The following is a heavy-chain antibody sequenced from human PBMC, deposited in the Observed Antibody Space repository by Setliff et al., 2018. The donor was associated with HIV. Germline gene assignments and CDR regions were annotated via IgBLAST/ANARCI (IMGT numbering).Heavy chain of an antibody. CDR1: GYSISSGFY. J-gene: IGHJ3*02. D-gene: IGHD3-10*01. CDR3: AREPRTTMVRNAFDI. Sequence: SETLSLTCTVSGYSISSGFYWGWIRQPPGKGLEWIGNIYNSGSTYYNPSLKSRVAISVDTSKNQFSLKLSSVTAADTAVYYCAREPRTTMVRNAFDIWGQGTMVTVSS. V-gene: IGHV4-38-2*02. CDR2: IYNSGST.